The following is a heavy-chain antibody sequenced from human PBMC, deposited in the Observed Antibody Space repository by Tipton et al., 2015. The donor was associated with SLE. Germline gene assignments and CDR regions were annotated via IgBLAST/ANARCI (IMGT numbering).Heavy chain of an antibody. CDR1: GGSISSYY. J-gene: IGHJ4*02. D-gene: IGHD6-13*01. CDR2: IYYSGST. CDR3: ARHPGAAADL. V-gene: IGHV4-59*08. Sequence: TLSLTCTVSGGSISSYYWSWIRQPPGKGLEWIGYIYYSGSTIYNPSLKSRVTMSVDTSKNQFSLNLSSVTAADTAVYYCARHPGAAADLWGQGTLVTVSS.